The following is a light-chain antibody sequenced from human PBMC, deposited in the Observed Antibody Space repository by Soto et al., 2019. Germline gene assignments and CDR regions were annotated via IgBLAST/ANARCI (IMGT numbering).Light chain of an antibody. V-gene: IGKV3-11*01. CDR1: QSLSNNIY. CDR2: DAS. Sequence: EIVLTQSPGTLSLSPGERATLSCRASQSLSNNIYLAWYQQKPGQAPRLLIYDASNRATGIPARFSGSGSGTDFTLTISSLEPEDFAVYYCQQRSNFITFGQGTRLEIK. J-gene: IGKJ5*01. CDR3: QQRSNFIT.